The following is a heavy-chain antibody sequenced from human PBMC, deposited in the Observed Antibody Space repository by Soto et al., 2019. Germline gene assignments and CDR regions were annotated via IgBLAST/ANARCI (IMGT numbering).Heavy chain of an antibody. J-gene: IGHJ4*02. V-gene: IGHV4-39*01. CDR1: GGSISSSSYY. CDR2: MYYSGST. CDR3: ARQASFDCSSTNCTSFDY. D-gene: IGHD2-2*01. Sequence: QLQLQESGPGLVKPSETLSLTCTVSGGSISSSSYYWGWIRQPPGKGLEWIGSMYYSGSTYYNPSLKGRVPMSEDTSKNQFPLRLSSVTAADTAVYYCARQASFDCSSTNCTSFDYWGQGTLVTVSS.